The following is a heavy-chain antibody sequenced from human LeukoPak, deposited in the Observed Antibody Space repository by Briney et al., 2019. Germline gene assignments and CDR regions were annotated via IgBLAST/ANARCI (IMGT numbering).Heavy chain of an antibody. V-gene: IGHV4-59*08. J-gene: IGHJ3*02. CDR3: ARLSAGSGYAFDI. CDR1: GGSISSYY. D-gene: IGHD3-10*01. CDR2: IYYSGST. Sequence: TSSETLSLTCTVSGGSISSYYWSWIRQPPGKGLEWIGYIYYSGSTNYNPSLKSRVTISVDTSKNQFSLKLSSVTAADTAVYYCARLSAGSGYAFDIWGQGAMVTVSS.